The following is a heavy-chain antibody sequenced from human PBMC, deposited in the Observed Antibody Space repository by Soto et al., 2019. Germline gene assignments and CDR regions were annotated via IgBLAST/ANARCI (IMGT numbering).Heavy chain of an antibody. CDR3: AKDPGYNWNYVDDY. V-gene: IGHV3-23*01. Sequence: GGSLRLSCAASGFTFSSYAMSWVRQAPGKGLEWVSAISGSGGSTYYTDSVKGRFTISRDNSKNTLYLQMNSLRAEDTAVYYCAKDPGYNWNYVDDYWGQGTLVTVSS. CDR2: ISGSGGST. D-gene: IGHD1-7*01. CDR1: GFTFSSYA. J-gene: IGHJ4*02.